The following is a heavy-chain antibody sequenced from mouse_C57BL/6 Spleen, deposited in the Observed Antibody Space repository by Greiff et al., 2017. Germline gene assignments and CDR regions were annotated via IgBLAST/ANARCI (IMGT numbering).Heavy chain of an antibody. D-gene: IGHD2-4*01. Sequence: EVKLVESGEGLVKPGGSLKLSCAASGFTFSSYAMSWVRQTPEKRLEWVAYISSGGDYIYYADTVKGRFTISRDNARNTLYLQMSSLKSEDTAMYYCTRAPLGLRPFAYWGQGTLVTVSA. CDR3: TRAPLGLRPFAY. J-gene: IGHJ3*01. CDR2: ISSGGDYI. V-gene: IGHV5-9-1*02. CDR1: GFTFSSYA.